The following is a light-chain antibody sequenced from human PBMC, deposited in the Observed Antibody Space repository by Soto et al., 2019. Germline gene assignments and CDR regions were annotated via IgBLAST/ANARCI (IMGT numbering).Light chain of an antibody. CDR1: SGHSSYA. Sequence: QLVLTQSPSASASLGASVKLTCTLSSGHSSYAIAWHQQQPEKGPRYLMKVDSDGSHSKGDGIPDRFLGSSSGAERYLTISSLQSEDEADYYCQTWGTGIHVFGTGTKVTVL. CDR3: QTWGTGIHV. CDR2: VDSDGSH. V-gene: IGLV4-69*01. J-gene: IGLJ1*01.